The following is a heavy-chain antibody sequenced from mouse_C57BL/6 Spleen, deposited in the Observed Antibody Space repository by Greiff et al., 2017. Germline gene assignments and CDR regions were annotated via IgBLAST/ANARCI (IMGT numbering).Heavy chain of an antibody. V-gene: IGHV14-4*01. J-gene: IGHJ3*01. CDR2: IDPENGDT. D-gene: IGHD2-4*01. CDR3: TTRDYADGGGFAY. CDR1: GFNIKDDY. Sequence: EVKLMESGAELVRPGASVKLSCTASGFNIKDDYMHWVKQRPEQGLEWIGWIDPENGDTEYASKFQGKATITADTSSNTAYLQLSSLTSEDTAVYYCTTRDYADGGGFAYWGQGTLVTVSA.